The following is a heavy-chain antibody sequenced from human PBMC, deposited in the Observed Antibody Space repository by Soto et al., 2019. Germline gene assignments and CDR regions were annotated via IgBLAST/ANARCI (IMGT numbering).Heavy chain of an antibody. CDR3: TTDSTQTFCDGGPCYSVQTKSHDS. CDR2: IKSKTDGGTT. J-gene: IGHJ4*02. CDR1: GFSFSNGW. V-gene: IGHV3-15*01. Sequence: EVQLVESGGGLVKPGGSLRLSCAASGFSFSNGWMSWVRQAPGKGLEWVGRIKSKTDGGTTDYTAPVKGRFTISRDDSKDTLYLQMNSLKTEDTAVYYCTTDSTQTFCDGGPCYSVQTKSHDSWGQGTLVTVSS. D-gene: IGHD2-15*01.